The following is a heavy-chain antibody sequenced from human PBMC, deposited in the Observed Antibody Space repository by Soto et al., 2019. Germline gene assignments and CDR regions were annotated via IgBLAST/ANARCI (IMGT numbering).Heavy chain of an antibody. J-gene: IGHJ3*02. V-gene: IGHV4-59*12. CDR1: GGSISIYY. D-gene: IGHD5-18*01. CDR3: ARRYGKNAFDI. CDR2: IYYSGST. Sequence: SETLSLTCTVSGGSISIYYWSWIRQPPGKGLEWIGYIYYSGSTHYNPSLKSRVTISVDTSKNQFSLKLSSVTAADTAVYYCARRYGKNAFDIWGQGTMVTVSS.